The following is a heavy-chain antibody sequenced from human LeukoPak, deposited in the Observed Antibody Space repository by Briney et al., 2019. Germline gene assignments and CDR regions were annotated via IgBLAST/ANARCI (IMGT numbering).Heavy chain of an antibody. CDR2: IFYDEITR. D-gene: IGHD5-18*01. V-gene: IGHV3-33*01. CDR3: ARVPNSYGYDLDY. J-gene: IGHJ4*02. Sequence: GGSLRLSCAASGPNFKTYGMHWVRQAPGKGLEWVAVIFYDEITRHYADSVKGRFTTSRDNSKNTLYLQMNSLRVEDTAVYYCARVPNSYGYDLDYWGQGTLVTVSS. CDR1: GPNFKTYG.